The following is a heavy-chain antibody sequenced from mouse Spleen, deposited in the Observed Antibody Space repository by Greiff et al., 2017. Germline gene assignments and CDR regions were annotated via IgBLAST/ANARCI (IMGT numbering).Heavy chain of an antibody. V-gene: IGHV14-3*01. CDR1: GLNIKKTD. CDR3: ARGPGRRYWSFDV. D-gene: IGHD1-2*01. Sequence: VQLQQPGAELVRPGASVKLSCTASGLNIKKTDRHRVKQRPEQGLEWIGRNDAANGHSKYAPNFQRKATITADPSSNTAYLQLSSLTSEDTAIYYCARGPGRRYWSFDVWGTGTTVTVAS. CDR2: NDAANGHS. J-gene: IGHJ1*03.